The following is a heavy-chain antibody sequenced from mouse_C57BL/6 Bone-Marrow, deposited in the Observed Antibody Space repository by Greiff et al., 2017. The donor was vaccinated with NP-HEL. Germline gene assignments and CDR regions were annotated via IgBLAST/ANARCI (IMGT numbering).Heavy chain of an antibody. CDR3: ATLYYYGSSLDY. CDR2: INPNNGGT. V-gene: IGHV1-22*01. Sequence: EVQLQQSGPELVKPGASVKMSCKASGYTFTDYNMHWVKQSHGKSLEWIGYINPNNGGTSYNQKFKGKATLTVNKSSSTAYMELRSLTSEDSAVYYCATLYYYGSSLDYWGQGTTLTVSS. CDR1: GYTFTDYN. D-gene: IGHD1-1*01. J-gene: IGHJ2*01.